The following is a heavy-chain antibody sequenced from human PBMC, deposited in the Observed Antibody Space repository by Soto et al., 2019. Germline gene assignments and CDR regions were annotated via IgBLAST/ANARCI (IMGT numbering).Heavy chain of an antibody. J-gene: IGHJ4*02. D-gene: IGHD1-7*01. CDR1: GLTFSNYA. V-gene: IGHV3-23*01. CDR3: AKNQERELPRVIDF. Sequence: EVRLLESGGGLVKPGGSLRLSCATSGLTFSNYAMSWVRQAPGRGLEWVSSMSGSSSTTYYADSVKGRFTISRDRSKNTLYLQMSSLRAEDTAPYYCAKNQERELPRVIDFWGQGTLVTVSS. CDR2: MSGSSSTT.